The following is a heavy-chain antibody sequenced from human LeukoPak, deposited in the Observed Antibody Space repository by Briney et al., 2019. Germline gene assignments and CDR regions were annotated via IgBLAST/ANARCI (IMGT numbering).Heavy chain of an antibody. CDR2: IYYSGST. Sequence: PSETLSLTCNVSGGSIRAYYWSWIRQPPGKGLEYMGYIYYSGSTDYNPSFKSRITISVDTSKNQFSLKLSSVTAADTAVYYCARHYYDTSGYYYFDYWGQGTLVTVSS. V-gene: IGHV4-59*08. CDR3: ARHYYDTSGYYYFDY. CDR1: GGSIRAYY. D-gene: IGHD3-22*01. J-gene: IGHJ4*02.